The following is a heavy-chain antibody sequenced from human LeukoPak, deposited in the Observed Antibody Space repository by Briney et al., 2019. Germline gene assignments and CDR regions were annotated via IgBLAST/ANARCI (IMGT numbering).Heavy chain of an antibody. V-gene: IGHV4-34*01. Sequence: SETLSLTCAVYGGSFSGYYWSWIRQPPGKGLEWIGEINHSGSTNYNPSLKSRVTISVDTSKNQFSLKLSSVTAADTAVYYYARNTVDYDSSGYYRSYFDYWGQGTLVTVSS. D-gene: IGHD3-22*01. CDR2: INHSGST. CDR3: ARNTVDYDSSGYYRSYFDY. J-gene: IGHJ4*02. CDR1: GGSFSGYY.